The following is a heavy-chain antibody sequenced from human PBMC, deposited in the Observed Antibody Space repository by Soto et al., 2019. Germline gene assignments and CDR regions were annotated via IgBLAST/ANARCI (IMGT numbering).Heavy chain of an antibody. J-gene: IGHJ4*02. CDR2: IYHSGTN. Sequence: SETLSLSFDVSGDPITSIYHWAWIRQPPGRGLEWVASIYHSGTNYYNPSLKSRVTISVDTSKNEFSLKLSYVTAADTAIYYCARDDREHTKSPAPDHWGQGTLVTVSS. D-gene: IGHD1-26*01. V-gene: IGHV4-38-2*02. CDR3: ARDDREHTKSPAPDH. CDR1: GDPITSIYH.